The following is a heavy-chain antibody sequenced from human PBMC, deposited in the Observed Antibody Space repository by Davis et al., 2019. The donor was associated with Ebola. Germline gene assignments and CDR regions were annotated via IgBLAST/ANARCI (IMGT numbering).Heavy chain of an antibody. V-gene: IGHV1-3*01. CDR2: INAGNGNT. CDR1: GYTFTSYA. CDR3: ARGTYGDSIFDY. D-gene: IGHD4-17*01. J-gene: IGHJ4*02. Sequence: ASVKVSCKASGYTFTSYAMHWVRQAPGQRLEWMVWINAGNGNTKYSQKFQGRVTITRDTSASTAYMELSSLRSEDTAVYYCARGTYGDSIFDYWGQGTLVTVSS.